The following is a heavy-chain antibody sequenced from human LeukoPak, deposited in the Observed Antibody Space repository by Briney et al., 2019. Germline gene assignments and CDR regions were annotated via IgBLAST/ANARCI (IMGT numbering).Heavy chain of an antibody. V-gene: IGHV1-2*02. CDR2: INPNSGGT. D-gene: IGHD6-6*01. CDR3: ARPYSSSSQAGNDAFDI. CDR1: GYAFTGYY. Sequence: GASVKVSCKASGYAFTGYYMHWVRQAPGQGLEWMGWINPNSGGTNYAQKFQGRVTMTRDTSINTAYMELSRLRSDDTAVYYCARPYSSSSQAGNDAFDIWGQGTMVTVSS. J-gene: IGHJ3*02.